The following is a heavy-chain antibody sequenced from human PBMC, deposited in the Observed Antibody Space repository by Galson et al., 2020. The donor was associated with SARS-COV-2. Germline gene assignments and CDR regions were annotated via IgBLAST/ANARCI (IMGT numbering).Heavy chain of an antibody. CDR2: INSDGSST. V-gene: IGHV3-74*01. CDR1: GSPLSTYW. CDR3: ARGREGSFDY. J-gene: IGHJ4*02. Sequence: GGSLRPSCAASGSPLSTYWMPWARQAPGKGLVWVSRINSDGSSTTYADSGKVRFTISRDNAKNTLFLQMNSLRAEDTAVYFCARGREGSFDYWGQGTLVTVSS.